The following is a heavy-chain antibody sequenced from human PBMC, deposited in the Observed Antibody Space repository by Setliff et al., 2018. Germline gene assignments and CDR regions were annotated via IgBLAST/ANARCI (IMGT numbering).Heavy chain of an antibody. CDR1: GGTFSSYA. D-gene: IGHD2-21*01. J-gene: IGHJ6*03. CDR3: AREGLIADTTYYYYYYMDV. V-gene: IGHV1-69*06. Sequence: SVKVSCKASGGTFSSYAISWVRQAPGQGLEWMGRIIPIFGTANYAQKFQGRVTITADKSTSTAYMELSSLRSEDTAVYYCAREGLIADTTYYYYYYMDVWGKGTTVTVSS. CDR2: IIPIFGTA.